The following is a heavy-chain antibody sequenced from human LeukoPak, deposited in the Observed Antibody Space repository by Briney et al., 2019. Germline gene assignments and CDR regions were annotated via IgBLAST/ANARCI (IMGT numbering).Heavy chain of an antibody. V-gene: IGHV1-2*02. J-gene: IGHJ3*02. CDR3: ARETMGTAFDI. Sequence: ASVKVSCKASGYTFINYGINWVRQAPGQGLEWMGWINPNSGGTNYAQKFQGRVTMTRDTSISTAYMELSRLRSDDTAVYYCARETMGTAFDIWGQGTMVTVSS. CDR2: INPNSGGT. D-gene: IGHD5-18*01. CDR1: GYTFINYG.